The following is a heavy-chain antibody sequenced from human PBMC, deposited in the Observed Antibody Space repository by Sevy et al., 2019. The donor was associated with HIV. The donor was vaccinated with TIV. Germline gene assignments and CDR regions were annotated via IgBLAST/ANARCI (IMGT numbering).Heavy chain of an antibody. V-gene: IGHV1-24*01. CDR1: GYTLTQLS. Sequence: TSVKVSCKLSGYTLTQLSMHWVRQAPGKGLEWLGSFDPEDDEKIYAQKFQGRVTMTEDTSTDTAYMELSRLRSEDTAVYYCATTKDYYDTSGYPFDSWGQGTLVTVSS. D-gene: IGHD3-22*01. J-gene: IGHJ4*02. CDR2: FDPEDDEK. CDR3: ATTKDYYDTSGYPFDS.